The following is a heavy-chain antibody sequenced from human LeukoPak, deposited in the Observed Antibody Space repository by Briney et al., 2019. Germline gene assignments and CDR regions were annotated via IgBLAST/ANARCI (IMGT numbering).Heavy chain of an antibody. Sequence: PSETLSLTCTVSGGSISSYYWSWIRQPAGKGLEWIGRIYTSGSTNYNPSLKSRVTMSVDTSKNQFSLKLSSVTAADTAVYYCARAHYDILTGDVFDIWGQGTMVTVSS. CDR1: GGSISSYY. V-gene: IGHV4-4*07. D-gene: IGHD3-9*01. CDR2: IYTSGST. CDR3: ARAHYDILTGDVFDI. J-gene: IGHJ3*02.